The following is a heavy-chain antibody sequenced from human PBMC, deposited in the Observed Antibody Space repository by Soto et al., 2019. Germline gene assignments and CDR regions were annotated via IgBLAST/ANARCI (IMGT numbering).Heavy chain of an antibody. D-gene: IGHD4-17*01. Sequence: QVQLVQSGAEVKKPGASVKVSCKASGYTFTSYGISWVRQAPGQGREWMGWISAYNGNTNYAQKLQGKVTMTTDTSTSTAYMELRSLRSDDTAVNYCARDSTVTTLFYYYYGMDVWGQGTTVTVSS. J-gene: IGHJ6*02. CDR1: GYTFTSYG. CDR3: ARDSTVTTLFYYYYGMDV. V-gene: IGHV1-18*01. CDR2: ISAYNGNT.